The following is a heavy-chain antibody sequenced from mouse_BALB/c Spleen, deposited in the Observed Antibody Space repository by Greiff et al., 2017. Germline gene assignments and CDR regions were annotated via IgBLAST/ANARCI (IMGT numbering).Heavy chain of an antibody. Sequence: EVHLVESGGGLVQPGGSRKLSCAASGFTFSSFGMHWVRQAPEKGLEWVAYISSGSSTIYYADTVKGRFTISRDNPKNTLFLQMTSLRSEDTAMYYCARWTTAYYFDYWGQGTTLTVSS. CDR2: ISSGSSTI. CDR1: GFTFSSFG. V-gene: IGHV5-17*02. CDR3: ARWTTAYYFDY. D-gene: IGHD1-2*01. J-gene: IGHJ2*01.